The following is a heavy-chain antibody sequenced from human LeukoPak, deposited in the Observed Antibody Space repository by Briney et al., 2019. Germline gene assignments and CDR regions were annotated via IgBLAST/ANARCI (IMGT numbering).Heavy chain of an antibody. J-gene: IGHJ3*02. D-gene: IGHD2-2*01. CDR3: ANLLGYCSSTSCYADDAFDI. Sequence: GGSLRLSCSASGFTISNCWMTWVRQAPGKRLEWVADISYDGSNKYYADSVKGRFTISRDNSKNTLYLQMNSLRAEDTAVYYCANLLGYCSSTSCYADDAFDIWGQGTMVTVSS. CDR2: ISYDGSNK. CDR1: GFTISNCW. V-gene: IGHV3-30*18.